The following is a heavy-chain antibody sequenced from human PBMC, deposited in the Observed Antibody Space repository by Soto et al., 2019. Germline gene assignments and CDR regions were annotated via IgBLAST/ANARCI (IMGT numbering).Heavy chain of an antibody. D-gene: IGHD1-1*01. CDR2: TTYEGGIK. CDR1: GFSFSSYG. J-gene: IGHJ6*02. V-gene: IGHV3-30*03. CDR3: AGALENPYFYYGLNV. Sequence: QPGGSLRLSCTASGFSFSSYGMQWVRLAPGPGLEWVAATTYEGGIKHYVDSVKGRFTISRDNSKNTLYLQMNSLRVEDTATYYCAGALENPYFYYGLNVWGQGTTVTVSS.